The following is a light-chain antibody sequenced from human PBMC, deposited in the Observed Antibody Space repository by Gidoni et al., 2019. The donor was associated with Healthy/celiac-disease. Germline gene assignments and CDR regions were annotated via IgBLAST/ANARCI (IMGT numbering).Light chain of an antibody. CDR1: KDISNY. V-gene: IGKV1-33*01. CDR2: DAS. J-gene: IGKJ5*01. Sequence: DIQMTQSPSSLSASVGDRVTITCQASKDISNYLNWYQQKPGKAPKLQIYDASNLETGVPSRVSGSGSGTDFTFTISSLQPEDIATYYCQQYDNLPRTFGQGTRLEIK. CDR3: QQYDNLPRT.